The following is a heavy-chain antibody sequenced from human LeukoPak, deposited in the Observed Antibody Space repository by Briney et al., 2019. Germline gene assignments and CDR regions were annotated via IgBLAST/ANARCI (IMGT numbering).Heavy chain of an antibody. CDR3: AKDVSWELYAFDI. Sequence: GRSLRLSCAASGLTFDDYAMHWVRQAPGKGLEWVSGISWNSGSIGYADSVKGRFTISRDNAKNSLYLQMNSLRAEDTALYYCAKDVSWELYAFDIWGQGTMVTVSS. CDR2: ISWNSGSI. J-gene: IGHJ3*02. CDR1: GLTFDDYA. V-gene: IGHV3-9*01. D-gene: IGHD1-26*01.